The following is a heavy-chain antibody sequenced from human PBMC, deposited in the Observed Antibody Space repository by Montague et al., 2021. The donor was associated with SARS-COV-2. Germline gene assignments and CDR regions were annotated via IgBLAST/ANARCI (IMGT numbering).Heavy chain of an antibody. CDR1: GGSFSGYY. V-gene: IGHV4-34*01. D-gene: IGHD4-23*01. Sequence: SETLSLTCAVYGGSFSGYYWTWIRQSPGKGLEWIAEINHSGTTNYNFNPSLRSPVTISVSTSKSPLSLKLISVTAADTGVYYCARWDPQTLTLIGLRGKSASDYWGQGTLVTVSS. CDR2: INHSGTT. J-gene: IGHJ4*02. CDR3: ARWDPQTLTLIGLRGKSASDY.